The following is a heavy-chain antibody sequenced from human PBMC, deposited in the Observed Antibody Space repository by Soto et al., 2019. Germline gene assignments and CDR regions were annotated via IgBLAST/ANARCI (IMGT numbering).Heavy chain of an antibody. CDR1: GFTFSSYG. V-gene: IGHV3-33*01. D-gene: IGHD3-22*01. CDR2: IWYDGSNK. J-gene: IGHJ3*02. CDR3: ARDRYYDSSGRAFDI. Sequence: LRLSGAASGFTFSSYGMHWVRQAPGKGLEWVAVIWYDGSNKYYADSVKGRFTISRDNSKNTLYLQMNSLRAEDTAVYYCARDRYYDSSGRAFDIWGQGTMVTVSS.